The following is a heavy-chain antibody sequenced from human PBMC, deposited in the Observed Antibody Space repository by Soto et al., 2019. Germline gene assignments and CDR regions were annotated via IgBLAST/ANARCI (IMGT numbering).Heavy chain of an antibody. D-gene: IGHD2-15*01. Sequence: ASVKVSCKASGYTFTSYDINWVRQATGQGLEWMGWMNPNSGNTGYAQKCQGRVTMTRNTYISTAYMELSSLRSEDTAVYYCPRLDCSGGSCYSTGDYWGQGTLVTVSS. J-gene: IGHJ4*02. CDR1: GYTFTSYD. V-gene: IGHV1-8*01. CDR3: PRLDCSGGSCYSTGDY. CDR2: MNPNSGNT.